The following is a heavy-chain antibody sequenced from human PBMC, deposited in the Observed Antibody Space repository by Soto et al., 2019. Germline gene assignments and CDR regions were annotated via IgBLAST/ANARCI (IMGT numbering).Heavy chain of an antibody. CDR3: ARVQAYYYYYYGMDV. CDR2: IYYSGST. D-gene: IGHD1-1*01. V-gene: IGHV4-31*03. Sequence: ASETLSLTCTVSGGSISSGGYYWSWIRQHPGKGLEWIGYIYYSGSTYYNPSLKSRVTISVDTSKNQFSLKLSSVTAADTAVYYCARVQAYYYYYYGMDVWGQGTTVTVSS. J-gene: IGHJ6*02. CDR1: GGSISSGGYY.